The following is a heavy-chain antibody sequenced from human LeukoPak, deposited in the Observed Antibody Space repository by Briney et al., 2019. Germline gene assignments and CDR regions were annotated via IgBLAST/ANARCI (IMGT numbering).Heavy chain of an antibody. CDR1: GFTFSDYY. CDR2: ISGDGGDI. CDR3: ARDYWNDGDGGDH. Sequence: GGSLRLSCATSGFTFSDYYMSWIRQAPGKGLEWLSYISGDGGDINYADSVGGRFTISRDNAKNSLYLQMNSLRAEDTAVYYCARDYWNDGDGGDHWGQGTLVSVSS. D-gene: IGHD1-1*01. J-gene: IGHJ4*02. V-gene: IGHV3-11*04.